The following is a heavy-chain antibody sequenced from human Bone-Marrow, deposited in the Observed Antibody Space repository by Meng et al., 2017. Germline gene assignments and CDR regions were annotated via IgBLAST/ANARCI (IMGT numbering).Heavy chain of an antibody. CDR3: ARVSVRGVIRWFDP. CDR1: GYTFTGYY. CDR2: INPNSGGT. J-gene: IGHJ5*02. Sequence: QGQLVQSGAEVKTPGASVKVSCKASGYTFTGYYMHWVRQAPGQGLEWMGRINPNSGGTNYAQKFQGRVTMTRDTSISTAYMELSRLRSDDTAVYYCARVSVRGVIRWFDPWGQGTLVTVSS. D-gene: IGHD3-10*01. V-gene: IGHV1-2*06.